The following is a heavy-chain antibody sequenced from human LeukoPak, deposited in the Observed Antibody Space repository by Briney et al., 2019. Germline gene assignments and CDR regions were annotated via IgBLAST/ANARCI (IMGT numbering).Heavy chain of an antibody. Sequence: ASVKVSCKASGYTFTSYDINWVPQAPGQGLEWMVWMNPNRGNTGYAQKFQGRVTMTRNTPLSTAYMELSRLTSEYTAVYYCARLISQIYDFWSGYYYYMDVWGKGTTVTVSS. V-gene: IGHV1-8*01. CDR3: ARLISQIYDFWSGYYYYMDV. D-gene: IGHD3-3*01. CDR2: MNPNRGNT. CDR1: GYTFTSYD. J-gene: IGHJ6*03.